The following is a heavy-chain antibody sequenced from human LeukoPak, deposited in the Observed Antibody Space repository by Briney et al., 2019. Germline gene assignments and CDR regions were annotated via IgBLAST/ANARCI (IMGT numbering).Heavy chain of an antibody. V-gene: IGHV3-11*01. D-gene: IGHD3-10*01. Sequence: PGGSLRLSCAASGFTFSDYYMSWIRQAPGKGPEWVSYISSSGSTIYYADSVKGRFTISRDNAKNSLYLQMNSLRAEDTAVYYCARDGFLTVRGADAFDIWGQGTMVTVSS. CDR3: ARDGFLTVRGADAFDI. CDR2: ISSSGSTI. J-gene: IGHJ3*02. CDR1: GFTFSDYY.